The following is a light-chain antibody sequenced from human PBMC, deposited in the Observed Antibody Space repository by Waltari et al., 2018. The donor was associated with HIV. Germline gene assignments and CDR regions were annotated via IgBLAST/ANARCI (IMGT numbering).Light chain of an antibody. CDR1: NLGEKF. J-gene: IGLJ1*01. CDR2: QDK. V-gene: IGLV3-1*01. Sequence: SYELTQPTSVSVSPGQTAIITCSGDNLGEKFASWYQQKPGQSPVLVIFQDKKRTSGIPMRFSCSNSGNRATLTISGTQALDEADYYCQVWDTSAARYVFGTGTKVTVL. CDR3: QVWDTSAARYV.